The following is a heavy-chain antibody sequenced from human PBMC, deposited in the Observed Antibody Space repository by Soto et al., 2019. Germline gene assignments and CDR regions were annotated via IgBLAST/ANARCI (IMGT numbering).Heavy chain of an antibody. V-gene: IGHV3-23*01. CDR1: GLTFSSYA. Sequence: PGGSMRLSCAASGLTFSSYAMTWVRQAPGKGLEWVSAISGSGGSTYYADSVKGRFTISRDNSKNTLYLQMNSLRAEDTAVYYCAKGGSTVTDYWGQGTLVTVSS. CDR3: AKGGSTVTDY. J-gene: IGHJ4*02. D-gene: IGHD4-17*01. CDR2: ISGSGGST.